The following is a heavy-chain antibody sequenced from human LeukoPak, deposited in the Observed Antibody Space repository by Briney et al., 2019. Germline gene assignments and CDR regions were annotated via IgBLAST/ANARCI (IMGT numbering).Heavy chain of an antibody. D-gene: IGHD4-17*01. CDR3: AREDMTTVTTFGRSLPQYYFDY. V-gene: IGHV3-53*01. J-gene: IGHJ4*02. CDR2: IYSGGST. Sequence: GGSLRLSCAASGFTVSSNYMSWVRQAPGKGLEWVSVIYSGGSTYYADSVKGRFTISRDNSKNTLYLQMNSLRAEDTAVYYCAREDMTTVTTFGRSLPQYYFDYWGQGTLVTVSS. CDR1: GFTVSSNY.